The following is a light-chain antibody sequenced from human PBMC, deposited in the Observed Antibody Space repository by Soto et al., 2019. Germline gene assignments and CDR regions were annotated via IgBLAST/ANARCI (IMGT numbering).Light chain of an antibody. CDR1: QSVGSY. Sequence: EVVLTQSPATLSLSPGERATLSCRASQSVGSYLAWYQQKPGQAPRLLIYDASNRATGIPARFSGCGSGPDLNLTIVSIETEYCAVDDWQQRSDWPATFGPGTKVDV. CDR2: DAS. CDR3: QQRSDWPAT. V-gene: IGKV3-11*01. J-gene: IGKJ3*01.